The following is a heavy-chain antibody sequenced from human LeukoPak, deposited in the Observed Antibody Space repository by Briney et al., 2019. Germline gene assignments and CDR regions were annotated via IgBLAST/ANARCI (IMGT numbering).Heavy chain of an antibody. V-gene: IGHV3-21*01. CDR2: ISSSSSYI. D-gene: IGHD6-19*01. Sequence: SGGSLRLSCAASGFTFSSYSMNWVRQAPGKGLEWVSSISSSSSYIYYADSVKGRFTISRDNAKNSLFLQMSSLRAEDTAVYFCARGVPSGVDYFDYWGQGTLVTVSS. CDR1: GFTFSSYS. J-gene: IGHJ4*02. CDR3: ARGVPSGVDYFDY.